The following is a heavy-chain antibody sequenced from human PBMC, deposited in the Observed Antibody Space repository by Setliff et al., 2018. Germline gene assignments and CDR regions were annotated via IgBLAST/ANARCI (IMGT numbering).Heavy chain of an antibody. J-gene: IGHJ6*02. CDR1: GYTFTSYY. Sequence: ASVKVSCKASGYTFTSYYMHWVRQAPGQGLEWMGIINPSGGSTSYAQKFQGRVTMTRNTSISTAYMELSSLRSEDTAVYYCARECYSSSWYGDYYYYYGMDVWGQGTTVTVSS. D-gene: IGHD6-13*01. CDR3: ARECYSSSWYGDYYYYYGMDV. V-gene: IGHV1-46*01. CDR2: INPSGGST.